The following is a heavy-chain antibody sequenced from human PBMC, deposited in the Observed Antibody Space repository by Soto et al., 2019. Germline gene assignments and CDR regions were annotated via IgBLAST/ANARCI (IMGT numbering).Heavy chain of an antibody. CDR3: ARAVDIPAAMGMGFDY. D-gene: IGHD2-2*01. J-gene: IGHJ4*02. Sequence: ASVKVSCKASGYTFTSYYMHWVRQAPGQGLEWMGIINPSGGSTSYAQKFQGRVTMTRDTSTSTVYMELSSLRSEDTAVYYCARAVDIPAAMGMGFDYWGQGTLVTVSS. CDR1: GYTFTSYY. V-gene: IGHV1-46*03. CDR2: INPSGGST.